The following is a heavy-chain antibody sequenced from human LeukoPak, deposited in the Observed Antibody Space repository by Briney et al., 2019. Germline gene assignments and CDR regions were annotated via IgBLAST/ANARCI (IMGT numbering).Heavy chain of an antibody. J-gene: IGHJ5*02. Sequence: SETLSLTCTVSGYSISSGHYWGWIRQPPGKGLEWIGTIYHSGYTYYNPSLKSRVTISVDTSNNHFSLKLSSVTAADTAVYYCARRMTTVTTGGNNWFDPWGQGTLVTVSS. CDR1: GYSISSGHY. D-gene: IGHD4-17*01. V-gene: IGHV4-38-2*02. CDR3: ARRMTTVTTGGNNWFDP. CDR2: IYHSGYT.